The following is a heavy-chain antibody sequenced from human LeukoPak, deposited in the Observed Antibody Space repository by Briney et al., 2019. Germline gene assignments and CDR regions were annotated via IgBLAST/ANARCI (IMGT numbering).Heavy chain of an antibody. CDR3: ARDGDSSGYYAAFDI. J-gene: IGHJ3*02. D-gene: IGHD3-22*01. Sequence: GGSLRLSCAASGFTFSNAWMSWVRQAPGKGLEWLSYISSSSSIIYYADSVKGRFNISRDNAKNSLYLRMNSLRDEDTAVYYCARDGDSSGYYAAFDIWGQGTMVTVSS. V-gene: IGHV3-48*02. CDR2: ISSSSSII. CDR1: GFTFSNAW.